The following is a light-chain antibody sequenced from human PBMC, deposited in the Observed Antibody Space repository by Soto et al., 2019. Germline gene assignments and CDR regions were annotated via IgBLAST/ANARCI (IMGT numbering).Light chain of an antibody. CDR1: ISDIGGYNF. CDR2: EVS. V-gene: IGLV2-14*01. CDR3: SSYTTSYSWV. Sequence: QSALTQPASVSGSPGQSITISCTGTISDIGGYNFVSWYQQHPGKAPKLTVYEVSNRPSGVSDRFPGSKSGNTASLTISGLQADDEADYYCSSYTTSYSWVFGGGTKLTVL. J-gene: IGLJ3*02.